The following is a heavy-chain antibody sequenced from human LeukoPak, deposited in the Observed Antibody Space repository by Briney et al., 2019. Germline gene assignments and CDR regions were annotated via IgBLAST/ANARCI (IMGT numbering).Heavy chain of an antibody. V-gene: IGHV3-23*01. CDR3: AKDSRTGYYYFDY. D-gene: IGHD3-9*01. Sequence: PGGSLRLSCAASGFTFSNYAMGWVRQAPGTGLEWVSVTSSRGGSTYYADSVKGRFTISRDNSKNTLYLQMNSLRADDTAVYYCAKDSRTGYYYFDYWGQGTLVTVSS. J-gene: IGHJ4*02. CDR1: GFTFSNYA. CDR2: TSSRGGST.